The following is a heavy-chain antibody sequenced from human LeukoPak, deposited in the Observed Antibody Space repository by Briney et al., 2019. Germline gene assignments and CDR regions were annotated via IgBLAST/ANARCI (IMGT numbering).Heavy chain of an antibody. J-gene: IGHJ4*02. V-gene: IGHV1-2*02. CDR1: GYTFTSYA. CDR2: IHPTSGDT. D-gene: IGHD5-12*01. Sequence: ASVKVSCKASGYTFTSYAMNWVRQAPGQGLEWMGWIHPTSGDTKYAQKFQGRVTMTSDPSTTTAYMELSRLRSDDTAVYYCAREVAYFADWGQGTLVTVSS. CDR3: AREVAYFAD.